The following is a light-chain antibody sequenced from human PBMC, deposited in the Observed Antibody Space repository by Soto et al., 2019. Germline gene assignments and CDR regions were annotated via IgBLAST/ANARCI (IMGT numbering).Light chain of an antibody. V-gene: IGLV2-14*01. CDR3: TSYTSSNTYV. CDR2: DVS. J-gene: IGLJ1*01. Sequence: SVLTQPASVSGSPGQSITISCTGTSSYVGGYNYVSWYQQHPGKAPKLMIYDVSNRPSGISNRFSGSKSGITASLTISGLLPEDEADYYCTSYTSSNTYVFGTGTKVTV. CDR1: SSYVGGYNY.